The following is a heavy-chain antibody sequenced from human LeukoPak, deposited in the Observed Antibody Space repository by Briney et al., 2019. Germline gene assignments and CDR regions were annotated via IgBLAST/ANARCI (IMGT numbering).Heavy chain of an antibody. Sequence: AGGSLRLSCAASGFTFSNYWMHWVRQAPGKGLVWVSRINSDASSTRYADSVKGRFTISRDNAKNTLYLQMNSLRAEDTAVYYCALIVGAADVDYWRQGTLVTVSS. V-gene: IGHV3-74*01. CDR2: INSDASST. CDR1: GFTFSNYW. D-gene: IGHD1-26*01. CDR3: ALIVGAADVDY. J-gene: IGHJ4*02.